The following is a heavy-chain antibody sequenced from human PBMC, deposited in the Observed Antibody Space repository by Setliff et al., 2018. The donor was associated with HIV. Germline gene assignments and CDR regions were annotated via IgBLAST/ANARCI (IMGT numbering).Heavy chain of an antibody. CDR2: ISYDGSNK. CDR3: AKDLLSSGWWEAFDI. D-gene: IGHD6-19*01. Sequence: GESLKISCAASGFTFSSYGMHWVRQAPGKGLEWVAVISYDGSNKYYADSVKGRFTISRDNSKNTLYLQMNSLRAEDTAVYYCAKDLLSSGWWEAFDIWGQGTMVTVSS. J-gene: IGHJ3*02. V-gene: IGHV3-30*18. CDR1: GFTFSSYG.